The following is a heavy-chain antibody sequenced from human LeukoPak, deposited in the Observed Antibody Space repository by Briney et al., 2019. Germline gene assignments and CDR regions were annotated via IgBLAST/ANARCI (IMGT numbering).Heavy chain of an antibody. CDR1: GFTVSSNY. D-gene: IGHD2-15*01. CDR3: ARGPYCGGGTCYTLGAFDI. V-gene: IGHV3-53*01. J-gene: IGHJ3*02. CDR2: IYSGGST. Sequence: GGSLRLSCAASGFTVSSNYMSWVRQAPGKGLEWVSVIYSGGSTYYADSVKGRFNISRDNSRNTVYLQMNSLRAEDSAVYHCARGPYCGGGTCYTLGAFDIWGQGTLASVSS.